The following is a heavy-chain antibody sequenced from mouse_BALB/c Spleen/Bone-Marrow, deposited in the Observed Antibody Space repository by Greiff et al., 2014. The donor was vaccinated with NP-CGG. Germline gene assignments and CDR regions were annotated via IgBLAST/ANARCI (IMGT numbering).Heavy chain of an antibody. D-gene: IGHD3-1*01. J-gene: IGHJ4*01. Sequence: EVQVVESGGGLVQPGGSLKLSCAASGFTFSSYTMSWVRQTPEKRLEWVAYISNGGGSTYYPDTIKGRFTISRDNAKNTLYLQMSSLKSEDTAIYYCTRHIGNPYSMDYWGQGTSVTVSS. V-gene: IGHV5-12-2*01. CDR3: TRHIGNPYSMDY. CDR2: ISNGGGST. CDR1: GFTFSSYT.